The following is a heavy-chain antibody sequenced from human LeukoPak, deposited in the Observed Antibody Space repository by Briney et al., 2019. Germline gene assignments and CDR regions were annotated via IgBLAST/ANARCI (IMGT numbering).Heavy chain of an antibody. CDR2: ISGSSGVI. V-gene: IGHV3-48*01. Sequence: GGSLRLSCAASGFTFSSYSMNWVRQAPGKGLEWLSYISGSSGVILYADSVKGRFTISRDNAKNSLYLQVNNLRAEDTAVYYCARGPNSNWSGLDFWGQGTLLTVSS. J-gene: IGHJ4*02. CDR3: ARGPNSNWSGLDF. CDR1: GFTFSSYS. D-gene: IGHD6-6*01.